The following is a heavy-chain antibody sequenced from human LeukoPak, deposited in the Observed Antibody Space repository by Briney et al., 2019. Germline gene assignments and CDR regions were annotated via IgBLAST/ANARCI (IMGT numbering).Heavy chain of an antibody. Sequence: GGSLRLSCAASGFTFSNYWMTWVRRAPGKGLEWVANIRPDGSVIHYVDSVKGRFTISRDSAKNSLYLQMNSLRVEDTAVYYCARDSRAIIAAARYFDYWGQGTLVTVSS. CDR2: IRPDGSVI. CDR1: GFTFSNYW. V-gene: IGHV3-7*01. J-gene: IGHJ4*02. D-gene: IGHD6-13*01. CDR3: ARDSRAIIAAARYFDY.